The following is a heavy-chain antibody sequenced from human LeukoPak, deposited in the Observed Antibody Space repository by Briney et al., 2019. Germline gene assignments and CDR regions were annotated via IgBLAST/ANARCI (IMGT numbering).Heavy chain of an antibody. J-gene: IGHJ4*02. Sequence: ASVNVSCKASGYTFTSFGITWVRQAPGQGLEWMGWISAYNGNTNYAQKLQGRVTLTTDTSTSTAYMELRNLRSDDTAVYYCARADCGWCHGDYWGQGTLVTVSS. CDR1: GYTFTSFG. CDR3: ARADCGWCHGDY. D-gene: IGHD6-19*01. V-gene: IGHV1-18*01. CDR2: ISAYNGNT.